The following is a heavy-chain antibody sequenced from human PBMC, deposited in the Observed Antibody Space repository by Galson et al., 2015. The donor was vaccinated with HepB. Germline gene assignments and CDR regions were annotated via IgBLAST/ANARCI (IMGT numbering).Heavy chain of an antibody. Sequence: CAISGDSVSSNTAAWNWIRRSPSRGLEWLGRTYYRAKWYQDYAVSVKSRMTINSDTSKNQFSLHLNSVTPEDTAVYYCARVRTRRPPHYYYGLDVWGQGTTVTVSS. J-gene: IGHJ6*02. V-gene: IGHV6-1*01. CDR2: TYYRAKWYQ. CDR3: ARVRTRRPPHYYYGLDV. CDR1: GDSVSSNTAA.